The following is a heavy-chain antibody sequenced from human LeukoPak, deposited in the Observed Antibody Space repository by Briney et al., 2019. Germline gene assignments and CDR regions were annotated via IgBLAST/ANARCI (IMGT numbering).Heavy chain of an antibody. CDR1: GFTFSSYS. J-gene: IGHJ3*02. CDR3: ARDRIAAAGTDAFDI. Sequence: GGSLRLSCAASGFTFSSYSMNWVRQAPGKGLEWVSSISSSSSYIYYADSVKGGFTVSRDNAKNSLYLQMNSLRAEDTAVYYCARDRIAAAGTDAFDIWGQGTMVTVSS. CDR2: ISSSSSYI. D-gene: IGHD6-13*01. V-gene: IGHV3-21*01.